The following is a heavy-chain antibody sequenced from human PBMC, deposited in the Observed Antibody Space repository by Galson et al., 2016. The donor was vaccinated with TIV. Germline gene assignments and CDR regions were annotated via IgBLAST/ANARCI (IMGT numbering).Heavy chain of an antibody. J-gene: IGHJ5*02. CDR2: IYTSGNT. CDR3: AREVDSSYGYVDSYFDP. CDR1: GGSISSGSYY. V-gene: IGHV4-61*02. D-gene: IGHD5-18*01. Sequence: TLSLTCTVSGGSISSGSYYWTWVRQPAGEGLEYIGRIYTSGNTNYNPSLKSRVTVSADTSKNQFSLKLTSVTAADTAVYYCAREVDSSYGYVDSYFDPWGQGTLVTVSS.